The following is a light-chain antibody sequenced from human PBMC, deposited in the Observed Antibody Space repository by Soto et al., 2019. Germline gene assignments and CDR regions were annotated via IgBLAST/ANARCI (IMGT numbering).Light chain of an antibody. Sequence: DIQMTQSPSSPSASVGDRVTITCRASQSISSYLNWYQQKPGKAPKLLIYAASSLQSGVPSRFSGSGSGTDFTLTISSLQPEDFATYYCQQIYSTLSYTFGQGTKLEIK. CDR1: QSISSY. CDR3: QQIYSTLSYT. CDR2: AAS. J-gene: IGKJ2*01. V-gene: IGKV1-39*01.